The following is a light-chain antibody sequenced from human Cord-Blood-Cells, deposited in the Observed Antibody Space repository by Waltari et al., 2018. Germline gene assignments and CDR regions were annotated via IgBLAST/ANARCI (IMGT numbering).Light chain of an antibody. CDR2: GAS. Sequence: EIVLMQSPGSLSLSPGARVNLSCRASQSVRSSYVAWYQQKPGQAPMLLIYGASSGSTGIPDMFSGSGSGADFTRTISILEPEDFAVYYWQQCGSAPQTFGQGTKVEIK. V-gene: IGKV3-20*01. CDR3: QQCGSAPQT. J-gene: IGKJ1*01. CDR1: QSVRSSY.